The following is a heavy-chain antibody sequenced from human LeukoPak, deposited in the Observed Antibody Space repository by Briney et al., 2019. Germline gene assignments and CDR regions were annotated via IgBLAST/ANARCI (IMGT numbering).Heavy chain of an antibody. D-gene: IGHD6-6*01. CDR2: ISAYNGNT. CDR3: ARGTNPLYSSSSGSLDY. Sequence: GASVKVSCKASGYTFTSYGISWVRQAPGQGLEWMGWISAYNGNTNYAQKLQGRVTMTTDTSTSTAYMELRSLRSDDTAVYYCARGTNPLYSSSSGSLDYWGQGTLVTVSS. J-gene: IGHJ4*02. V-gene: IGHV1-18*01. CDR1: GYTFTSYG.